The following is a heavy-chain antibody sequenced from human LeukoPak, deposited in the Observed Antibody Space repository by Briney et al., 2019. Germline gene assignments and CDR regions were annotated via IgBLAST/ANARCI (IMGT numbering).Heavy chain of an antibody. D-gene: IGHD3-10*01. V-gene: IGHV1-2*04. CDR2: INPNSGGT. CDR1: GYTFTGYY. J-gene: IGHJ3*01. CDR3: ARDRGGLLWFGETYDAFDV. Sequence: ASVKVSCKASGYTFTGYYMHWVRQAPGQGLEWMGWINPNSGGTNYAQKFQGWVTMTRDTSISTAYMELSRLSSDDTAVYYCARDRGGLLWFGETYDAFDVWGQGTMVTVSS.